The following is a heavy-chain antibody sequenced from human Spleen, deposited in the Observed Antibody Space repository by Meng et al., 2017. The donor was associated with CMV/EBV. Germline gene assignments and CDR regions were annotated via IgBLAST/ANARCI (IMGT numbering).Heavy chain of an antibody. J-gene: IGHJ3*01. CDR1: GYTFTDYY. Sequence: ASVKVSCKASGYTFTDYYIHWVRQAPGQGLEWMGWITPNSDGTNYAQNFQGRVTVTRDTSISTEYMELSSLTLDDTAIYYCTRGLDGGNFDVWGQGQWSPSPQ. CDR2: ITPNSDGT. D-gene: IGHD3-16*01. V-gene: IGHV1-2*02. CDR3: TRGLDGGNFDV.